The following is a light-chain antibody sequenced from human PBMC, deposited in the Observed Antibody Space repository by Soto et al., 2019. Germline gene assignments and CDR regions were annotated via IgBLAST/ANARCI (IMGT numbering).Light chain of an antibody. J-gene: IGKJ1*01. Sequence: DIQMTQSPSTLSASLGDRVTITCRASQSIGDSLAWYQQRPGKAPNLLIYKASTLEGGVPSRFSGSGSGTEFTLTISSLQPDDFATYYCQHYNSYSEAFGQGTKVDIK. CDR1: QSIGDS. CDR3: QHYNSYSEA. V-gene: IGKV1-5*03. CDR2: KAS.